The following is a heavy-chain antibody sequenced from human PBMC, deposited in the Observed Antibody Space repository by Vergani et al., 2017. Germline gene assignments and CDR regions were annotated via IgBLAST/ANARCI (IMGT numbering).Heavy chain of an antibody. CDR2: FYSTGST. J-gene: IGHJ4*02. Sequence: QVQLQESGPGLVKPSQTLSLTCSVSGDSISSGVYYWNWIRQHPGKGLEWIGYFYSTGSTHQNPSLRRRINMSVDTSKNQFSLKLNSVTAADTAMYYCARMGGYDEGDAFRIGYFDSWGPGILVTVSS. CDR1: GDSISSGVYY. D-gene: IGHD3-22*01. V-gene: IGHV4-31*03. CDR3: ARMGGYDEGDAFRIGYFDS.